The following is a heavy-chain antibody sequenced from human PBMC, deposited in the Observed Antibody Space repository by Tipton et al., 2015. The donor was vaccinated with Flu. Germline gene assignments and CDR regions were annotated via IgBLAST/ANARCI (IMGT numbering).Heavy chain of an antibody. CDR3: ARGIGDLGEYYDYGMDV. CDR2: INPNSGGT. D-gene: IGHD3-10*01. Sequence: QLVQSGAEVKKPGVSVKVSCRASGHTFSGYYMHWVRQAPGQGLERMGRINPNSGGTTYALKFQGRVTMTRDTSINTDYLQLNSLRSDGAAVYYCARGIGDLGEYYDYGMDVWGQGTTVTVSS. CDR1: GHTFSGYY. J-gene: IGHJ6*02. V-gene: IGHV1-2*06.